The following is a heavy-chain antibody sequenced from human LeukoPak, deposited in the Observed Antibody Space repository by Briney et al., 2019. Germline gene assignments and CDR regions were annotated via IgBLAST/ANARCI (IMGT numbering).Heavy chain of an antibody. CDR2: INHSGST. Sequence: SETLSLTCAVYGGSFSGYYWSWIRQPPGKGLEWIGEINHSGSTNYNPSLKSRVTISVDTSKNQFSLKLSSVTAADTAVYYCARDLRAFDYWGQGTLVTVSS. CDR1: GGSFSGYY. CDR3: ARDLRAFDY. V-gene: IGHV4-34*01. J-gene: IGHJ4*02.